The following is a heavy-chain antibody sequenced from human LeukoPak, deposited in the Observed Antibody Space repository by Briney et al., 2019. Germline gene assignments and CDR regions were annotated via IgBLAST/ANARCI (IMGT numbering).Heavy chain of an antibody. D-gene: IGHD3-22*01. Sequence: GGSLRLSCAASGFTLSDYYMTWIRQAPGKGLEWVSYISGNGRTIYYADSVKGRFTISRDNTKNSLCLQMHSLRAEDTAVYYCARDQGFAYDLDAFNVWGQGTMVPVSS. CDR3: ARDQGFAYDLDAFNV. CDR2: ISGNGRTI. V-gene: IGHV3-11*01. J-gene: IGHJ3*01. CDR1: GFTLSDYY.